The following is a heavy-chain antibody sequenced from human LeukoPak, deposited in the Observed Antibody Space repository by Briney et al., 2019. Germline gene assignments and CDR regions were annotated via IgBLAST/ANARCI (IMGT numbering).Heavy chain of an antibody. D-gene: IGHD6-19*01. CDR2: ISWNSGSI. V-gene: IGHV3-9*01. CDR3: AKAVAGTIH. Sequence: PGGSLRLSCAASGFTFDDYAIHWVRQAPGKGLEWVSGISWNSGSIGYADSVKGRFTISRDNSKNTLYLQMNSLRAEDTAVYYCAKAVAGTIHWGQGTLVTVSS. J-gene: IGHJ4*02. CDR1: GFTFDDYA.